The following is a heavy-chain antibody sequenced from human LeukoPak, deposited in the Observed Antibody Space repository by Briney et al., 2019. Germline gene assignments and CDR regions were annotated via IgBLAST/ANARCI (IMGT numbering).Heavy chain of an antibody. V-gene: IGHV4-34*01. CDR2: INHSGST. CDR3: AGPSWYYYDSSGYPH. J-gene: IGHJ4*02. Sequence: KPSETLSLTCAVYGGSFSGYYWSWIRQPPGKGLEWIGEINHSGSTNYNPSLKSRVTISVDTSKNQFSLKLSSVTAADTAVYYCAGPSWYYYDSSGYPHWGQGTLVTVSS. D-gene: IGHD3-22*01. CDR1: GGSFSGYY.